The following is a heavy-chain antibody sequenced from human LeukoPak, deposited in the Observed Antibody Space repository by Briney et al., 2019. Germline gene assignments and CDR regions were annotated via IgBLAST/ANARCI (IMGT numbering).Heavy chain of an antibody. CDR3: ARSTYPKLDS. Sequence: GGSLRLSCAASGVTFSTDWMHWVRQAPGKGLVWISRINGDGTSTNYADSVKGRFTISRDNAKNTLYLEMKSLRAEDTAVYFCARSTYPKLDSWGQGTLVTVSS. J-gene: IGHJ4*02. CDR1: GVTFSTDW. V-gene: IGHV3-74*01. CDR2: INGDGTST. D-gene: IGHD3-16*01.